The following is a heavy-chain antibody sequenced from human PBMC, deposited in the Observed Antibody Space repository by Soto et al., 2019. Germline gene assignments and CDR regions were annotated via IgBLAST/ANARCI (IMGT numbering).Heavy chain of an antibody. CDR3: AKDRYCSGGTCLNFYGMDV. CDR2: ISYDGSNK. CDR1: GFTFSSYG. V-gene: IGHV3-30*18. Sequence: PGGSLRLSCAASGFTFSSYGIHWFRQAPGKGLEWVAVISYDGSNKYYADSVKGRFTISRDNSKNTLYLQMNSLRTEDTAMYYCAKDRYCSGGTCLNFYGMDVWGQGTTVTVSS. J-gene: IGHJ6*02. D-gene: IGHD2-15*01.